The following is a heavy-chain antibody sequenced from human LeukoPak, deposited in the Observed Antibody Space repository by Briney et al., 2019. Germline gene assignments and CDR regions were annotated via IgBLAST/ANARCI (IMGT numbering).Heavy chain of an antibody. Sequence: PGGSPRLSCAASGFTFDDYGMSWVRLAPGKGLEWVSGINWNGGSTGYADSVKGRFPLSRDNAQNPLYLQMNSLRAEDTAVYYCARDRDYYYYMDVWGKGTTVTVSS. CDR3: ARDRDYYYYMDV. J-gene: IGHJ6*03. V-gene: IGHV3-20*04. D-gene: IGHD3-10*01. CDR2: INWNGGST. CDR1: GFTFDDYG.